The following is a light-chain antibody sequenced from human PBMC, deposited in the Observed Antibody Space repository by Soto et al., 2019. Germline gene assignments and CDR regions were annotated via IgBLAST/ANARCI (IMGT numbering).Light chain of an antibody. J-gene: IGKJ1*01. Sequence: DIQMTQSPSTLSASVGDRVTITCRASQSISSWLAWYQQKPGKAPKLQIYKASSLESGVPSRFSGSGSGTEFTLTISSLQPDDFATYYCQLYNSYSWTFVQGTKVEIK. V-gene: IGKV1-5*03. CDR2: KAS. CDR3: QLYNSYSWT. CDR1: QSISSW.